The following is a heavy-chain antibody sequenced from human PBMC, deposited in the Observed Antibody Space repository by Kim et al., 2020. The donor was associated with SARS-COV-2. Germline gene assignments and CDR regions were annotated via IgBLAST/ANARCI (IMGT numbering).Heavy chain of an antibody. V-gene: IGHV3-23*01. J-gene: IGHJ4*02. CDR3: AKTTLLYYYDSSGRYYFDY. Sequence: GRFPISRDNSKNTLYLQMNSLRAEDTAVYYCAKTTLLYYYDSSGRYYFDYWGQGTLVTVSS. D-gene: IGHD3-22*01.